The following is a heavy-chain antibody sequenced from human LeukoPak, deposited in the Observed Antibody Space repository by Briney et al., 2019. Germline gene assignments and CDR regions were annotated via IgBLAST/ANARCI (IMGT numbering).Heavy chain of an antibody. CDR3: ARGLRYSSDY. CDR2: IYYFGSP. J-gene: IGHJ4*02. Sequence: SETLSLTCNVSGGSISPYYWTWIRQPPGKGLEWIGFIYYFGSPNYNPSLKSRVTILVDTSKNQFSLQLTSVTAAGTAVYYCARGLRYSSDYWGPGILVTVSS. V-gene: IGHV4-59*08. CDR1: GGSISPYY. D-gene: IGHD6-13*01.